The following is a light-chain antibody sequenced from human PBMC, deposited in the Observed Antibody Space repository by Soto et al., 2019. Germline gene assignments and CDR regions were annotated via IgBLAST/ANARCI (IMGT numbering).Light chain of an antibody. Sequence: DIVMTQSPDSLAVSLGERATINCKSSQSVLYSSNNKNYLAWYQQKPGQPPKLLIYWASTRESGVPDRFSGSGSGTHFTLTISSLQAEDVAVYYCQQYYSFGQGTKLEIK. J-gene: IGKJ2*01. CDR2: WAS. CDR3: QQYYS. CDR1: QSVLYSSNNKNY. V-gene: IGKV4-1*01.